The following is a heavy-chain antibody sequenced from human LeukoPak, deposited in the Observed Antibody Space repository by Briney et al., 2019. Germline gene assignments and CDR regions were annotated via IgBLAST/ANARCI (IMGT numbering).Heavy chain of an antibody. Sequence: PGGSLRLSCAASGFTFSSYEMNWVRQAPGKGLEWVSYISSSGSTIYYADSVKGRFTISRDNAKNSLYLQMSSLRAEDTAVYYCARGKDEYYGSGSYSYFDYWGQGTLVTVSS. V-gene: IGHV3-48*03. CDR2: ISSSGSTI. J-gene: IGHJ4*02. CDR1: GFTFSSYE. CDR3: ARGKDEYYGSGSYSYFDY. D-gene: IGHD3-10*01.